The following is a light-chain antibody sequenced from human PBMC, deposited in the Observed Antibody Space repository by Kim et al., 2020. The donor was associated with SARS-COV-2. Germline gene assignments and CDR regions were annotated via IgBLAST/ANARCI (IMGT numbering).Light chain of an antibody. V-gene: IGLV3-19*01. CDR1: NLRNYY. J-gene: IGLJ2*01. CDR2: GKN. Sequence: SSELTQDPAVSVALGQTVRITCQGDNLRNYYATWYQHKPGQAPVLVIYGKNRRPSGIPDRFSGSTSGNTASLTITGAQAEDEADYYCNSQDSSAKLVFGGGTQLTVL. CDR3: NSQDSSAKLV.